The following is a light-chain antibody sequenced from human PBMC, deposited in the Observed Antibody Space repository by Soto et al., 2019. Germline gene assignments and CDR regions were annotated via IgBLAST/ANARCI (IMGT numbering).Light chain of an antibody. CDR3: QQDHGLPPELT. CDR2: GAS. CDR1: QSVSSN. Sequence: EIMMTQSPATLSVSPGERATLSCWASQSVSSNLTWYQQRPGQAPRLLIYGASTWNAGIPARFSGSGSGTDLTLTISGLHSEDSEVYYYQQDHGLPPELTFGGGTEVEIK. J-gene: IGKJ4*01. V-gene: IGKV3-15*01.